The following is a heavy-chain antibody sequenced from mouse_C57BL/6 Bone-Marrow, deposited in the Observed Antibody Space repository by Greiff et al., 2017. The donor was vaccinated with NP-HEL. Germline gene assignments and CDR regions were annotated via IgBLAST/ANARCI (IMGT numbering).Heavy chain of an antibody. D-gene: IGHD1-1*01. V-gene: IGHV1-72*01. CDR2: IDPNSGGT. CDR1: GYTFTSYW. CDR3: ARDYYGSRGWYFDV. J-gene: IGHJ1*03. Sequence: QVQLQQPGADLVKPGASVKLSCKASGYTFTSYWMHWVKQRPGRGLEWIGRIDPNSGGTKFNEKFKTKATLPVDKPSSTAYMQLSSLTSAGSAVYYCARDYYGSRGWYFDVWGTGTTVTVTS.